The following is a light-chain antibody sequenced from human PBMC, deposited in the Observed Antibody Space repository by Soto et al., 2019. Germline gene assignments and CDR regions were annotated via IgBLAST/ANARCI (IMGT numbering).Light chain of an antibody. CDR3: QQYYTTPLT. V-gene: IGKV4-1*01. J-gene: IGKJ4*01. CDR1: QNLLYSSNNKNY. Sequence: DIVMTQSPDSLAVSLGERATINCRSSQNLLYSSNNKNYLAWYQQKPGQPPKALIYWASTRESGVPDRFSGSGSGTDFTLTISSLQAEDVAVYYCQQYYTTPLTFGGGTKVEIK. CDR2: WAS.